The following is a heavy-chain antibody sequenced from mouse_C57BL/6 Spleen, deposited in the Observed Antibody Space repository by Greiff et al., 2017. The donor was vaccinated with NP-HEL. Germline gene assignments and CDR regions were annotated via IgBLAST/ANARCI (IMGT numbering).Heavy chain of an antibody. Sequence: VQLKESGAELVRPGASVKLSCTASGFNIKDDYMHWVKQRPEQGLEWIGWIDPENGDTEYASKFQGKATITADTSSNTAYLQLSSLTSEDTAVYYCTTAGGNYAFAYWGQGTLVTVSA. J-gene: IGHJ3*01. CDR1: GFNIKDDY. CDR3: TTAGGNYAFAY. D-gene: IGHD2-1*01. V-gene: IGHV14-4*01. CDR2: IDPENGDT.